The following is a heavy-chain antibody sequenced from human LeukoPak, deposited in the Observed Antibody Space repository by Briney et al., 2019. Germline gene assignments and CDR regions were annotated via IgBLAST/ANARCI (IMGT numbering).Heavy chain of an antibody. CDR3: ARDRNNRTPFED. CDR1: GFTFSSYW. V-gene: IGHV3-74*01. CDR2: INSDGSTT. J-gene: IGHJ4*02. Sequence: GGSLRLSCAASGFTFSSYWMHWVRQAPGKGLVWVSRINSDGSTTNYADSVKGRFTICRDNAKNTLYLQMNNLRAEDTAVYYCARDRNNRTPFEDWGQGTLVTVSS. D-gene: IGHD1-14*01.